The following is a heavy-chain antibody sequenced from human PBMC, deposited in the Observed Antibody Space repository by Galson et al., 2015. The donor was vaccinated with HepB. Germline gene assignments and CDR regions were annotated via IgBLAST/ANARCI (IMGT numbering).Heavy chain of an antibody. CDR1: GFTFSDYY. V-gene: IGHV3-11*06. CDR3: ARDLVAVAGAFDY. CDR2: ISSSSSYT. D-gene: IGHD6-19*01. Sequence: SLRLSCAASGFTFSDYYMSWIRQAPGKGLEWVSYISSSSSYTNYADSVKGRFTIPRDNAKNSLYLQMNSLRAEDTAVYYCARDLVAVAGAFDYWGQGTLVTVSS. J-gene: IGHJ4*02.